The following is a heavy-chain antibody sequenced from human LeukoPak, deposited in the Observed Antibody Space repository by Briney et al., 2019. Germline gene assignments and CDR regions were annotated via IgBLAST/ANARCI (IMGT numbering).Heavy chain of an antibody. V-gene: IGHV4-4*07. Sequence: SSETLSLTCTVSGASITSFYYNWIRQSAGKGLEWIGRIHTNGGTDYRPSLNSRVTMSVDTSKKQISLKLTSVTAADTAVYFCSRGGGYGDYWGQGILVTVS. D-gene: IGHD5-12*01. CDR2: IHTNGGT. CDR1: GASITSFY. J-gene: IGHJ4*02. CDR3: SRGGGYGDY.